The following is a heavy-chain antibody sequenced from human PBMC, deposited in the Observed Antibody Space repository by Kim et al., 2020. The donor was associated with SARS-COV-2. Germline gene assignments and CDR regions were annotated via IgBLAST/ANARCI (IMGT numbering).Heavy chain of an antibody. V-gene: IGHV1-69*04. D-gene: IGHD3-16*01. Sequence: KYQGRVTITADKSTSTAYMELSSLRSEDTAVYYCARDLGRDGCNLGWFDPWGQGTLVTVSS. J-gene: IGHJ5*02. CDR3: ARDLGRDGCNLGWFDP.